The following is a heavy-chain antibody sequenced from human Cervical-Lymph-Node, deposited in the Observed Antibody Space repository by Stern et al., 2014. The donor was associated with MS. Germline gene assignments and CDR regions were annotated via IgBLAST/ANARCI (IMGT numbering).Heavy chain of an antibody. CDR2: IYPGDSDT. V-gene: IGHV5-51*01. CDR3: ARRSGIYAADPDY. Sequence: QLVQSGAEVKKPGESLKISCKGSGYRFTNYWIGWVRQMPGKGLEWMGIIYPGDSDTRYSPSFQGHVTISVDKSISTAYLQWSSLQASDTAMYYCARRSGIYAADPDYWGQGTLVTVSS. CDR1: GYRFTNYW. J-gene: IGHJ4*02. D-gene: IGHD1-26*01.